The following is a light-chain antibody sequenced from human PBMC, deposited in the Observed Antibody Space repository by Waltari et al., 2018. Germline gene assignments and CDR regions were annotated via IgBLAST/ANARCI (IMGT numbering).Light chain of an antibody. V-gene: IGKV4-1*01. CDR3: QQYYSDPLT. CDR1: QSLLYSSNRANY. J-gene: IGKJ4*01. Sequence: DIVMTQSPDSLAVSLGERATINCKSSQSLLYSSNRANYLAWYQQKPGQPPKLLIYWASARESGVPDRFSGSGSGTDFTLTISNLQAEDAAVYHCQQYYSDPLTFGGGTKVEI. CDR2: WAS.